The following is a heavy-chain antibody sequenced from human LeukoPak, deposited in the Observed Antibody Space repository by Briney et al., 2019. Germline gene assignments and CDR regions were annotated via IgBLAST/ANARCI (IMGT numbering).Heavy chain of an antibody. J-gene: IGHJ4*02. Sequence: GGSLRLSCAASGFTFSSYAMSWVRQAPGKGLEWVSAISGSGGSTYYADSVKGRFTISRDNSKNTLYLQMNSLRAEDTAVYYCAKVEGAVYYYDSSGYYDYWGQGNLVTVSS. V-gene: IGHV3-23*01. CDR3: AKVEGAVYYYDSSGYYDY. CDR2: ISGSGGST. D-gene: IGHD3-22*01. CDR1: GFTFSSYA.